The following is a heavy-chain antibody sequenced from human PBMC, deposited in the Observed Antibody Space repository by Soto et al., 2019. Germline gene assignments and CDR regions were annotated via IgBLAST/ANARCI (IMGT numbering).Heavy chain of an antibody. D-gene: IGHD2-15*01. V-gene: IGHV1-2*04. CDR3: ARGGYCSGGSCYYYYYGMDV. Sequence: GASVKVSCKASGYTFTGYYMHWVRQAPGQGLEWMGWINPNSGGTNYAQKFQGWVTMTRDTSISTAYMELSRLRSDDTAVYYCARGGYCSGGSCYYYYYGMDVWGQGPTVTVSS. J-gene: IGHJ6*02. CDR2: INPNSGGT. CDR1: GYTFTGYY.